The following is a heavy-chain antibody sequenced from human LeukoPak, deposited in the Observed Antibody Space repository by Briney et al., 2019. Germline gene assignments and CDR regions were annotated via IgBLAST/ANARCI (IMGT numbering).Heavy chain of an antibody. V-gene: IGHV4-4*07. J-gene: IGHJ4*02. CDR1: GGSISSYY. CDR2: IYTSGST. CDR3: ARFLGYCSGGSCYGLGYFDY. Sequence: SETLSLTCTVSGGSISSYYWSWIRQPAGKGLEWIGRIYTSGSTNYNPSLKSRVTMSVDTSKNQFSLKLSSVTAADTAVYYCARFLGYCSGGSCYGLGYFDYWGQGTLVTVSS. D-gene: IGHD2-15*01.